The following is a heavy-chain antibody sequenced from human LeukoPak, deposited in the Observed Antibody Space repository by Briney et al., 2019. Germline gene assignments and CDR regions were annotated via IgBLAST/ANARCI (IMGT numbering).Heavy chain of an antibody. D-gene: IGHD3-22*01. Sequence: SETLSLTCTVSGYSISSGYYWGWIRQPPGKRLEWIGSIYHSGSTYYNPSLKSRVTISVDTSKNQFSLKLSSVTAADTAVYYCATPSPLYYYDSGYFDYWGQGTLVTVSS. CDR1: GYSISSGYY. V-gene: IGHV4-38-2*02. CDR3: ATPSPLYYYDSGYFDY. CDR2: IYHSGST. J-gene: IGHJ4*02.